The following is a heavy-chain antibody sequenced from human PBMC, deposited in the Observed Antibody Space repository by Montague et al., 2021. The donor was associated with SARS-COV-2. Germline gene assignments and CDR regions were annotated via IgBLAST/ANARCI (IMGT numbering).Heavy chain of an antibody. CDR2: TYYRSQWYN. Sequence: CAISGDSVSNNSAAWDWIRQSPSRGLEWLGRTYYRSQWYNDYAVSVGSRIAINPDTSKNHFSLQLDSVTPEDTAVYYCARSQHCGGGRCYSLSWFDPWGQGTLVIVSS. V-gene: IGHV6-1*01. CDR3: ARSQHCGGGRCYSLSWFDP. J-gene: IGHJ5*02. D-gene: IGHD2-15*01. CDR1: GDSVSNNSAA.